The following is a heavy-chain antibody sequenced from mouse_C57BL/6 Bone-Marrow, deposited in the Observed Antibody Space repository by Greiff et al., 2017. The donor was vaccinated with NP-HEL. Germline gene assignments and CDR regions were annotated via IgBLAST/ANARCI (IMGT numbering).Heavy chain of an antibody. CDR3: ARRDDGYYYY. J-gene: IGHJ2*01. Sequence: VQLQQSGPGLVKPSQSLSLTCSVTGYSITSGYYWNWIRQFPGNKLEWMGYISYDGSNNYNPSLKNRISITRDTSKNQFFLKLNSVTTEDTATYYCARRDDGYYYYWGQGTTLTVSS. CDR1: GYSITSGYY. D-gene: IGHD2-3*01. V-gene: IGHV3-6*01. CDR2: ISYDGSN.